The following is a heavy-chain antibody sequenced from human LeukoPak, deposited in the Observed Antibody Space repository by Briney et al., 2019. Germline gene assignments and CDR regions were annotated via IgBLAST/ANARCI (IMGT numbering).Heavy chain of an antibody. J-gene: IGHJ4*02. CDR1: GFTFSSYS. Sequence: PGGSLRLSCAAYGFTFSSYSMNWVRQAPGKGLEWVSSISSSSSYIYYADSVKGRFTICRDNAKNSLYLQMNSLRAEDTAVYYCARDRGDSYGSTTYYFDYWGQGTLVTVSS. V-gene: IGHV3-21*01. D-gene: IGHD5-18*01. CDR2: ISSSSSYI. CDR3: ARDRGDSYGSTTYYFDY.